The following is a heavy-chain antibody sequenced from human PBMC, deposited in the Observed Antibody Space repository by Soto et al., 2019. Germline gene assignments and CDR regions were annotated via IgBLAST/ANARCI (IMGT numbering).Heavy chain of an antibody. CDR2: IKHDGSEK. D-gene: IGHD6-19*01. Sequence: GGSLRLSCAASGFTFSTYWMSWVRQAPGKGLEWVANIKHDGSEKYYVDSVKGRFTISRDNSKNTLYLQMNSLRAEDTAVYYCAKVRGHSGWYVLDYWGQGTLVTVSS. J-gene: IGHJ4*02. V-gene: IGHV3-7*03. CDR3: AKVRGHSGWYVLDY. CDR1: GFTFSTYW.